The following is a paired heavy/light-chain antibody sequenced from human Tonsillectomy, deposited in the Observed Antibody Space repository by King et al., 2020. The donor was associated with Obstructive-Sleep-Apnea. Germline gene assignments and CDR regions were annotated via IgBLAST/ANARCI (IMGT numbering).Heavy chain of an antibody. CDR2: INLSGGST. D-gene: IGHD5-18*01. CDR1: GYTFNSYY. Sequence: QVQLVQSGAGVKKPGASVKVSCKASGYTFNSYYMHWVRQAPGQGLEWMGVINLSGGSTTYAQKFQGRFTMTGDTSTSTVYMELSGLRSEDTAVYYCAREDTAMLTAQDYWGQGTLVTVSS. J-gene: IGHJ4*02. V-gene: IGHV1-46*02. CDR3: AREDTAMLTAQDY.
Light chain of an antibody. CDR2: DVS. V-gene: IGLV2-11*01. Sequence: QSALTQPRSVSGSPGQSVTISCTGTSSDVGGYNYISWYQQHPGKAPKFMIYDVSKRPSGVPDRFSGSKSGNTASLTISGLQAEDEADYHCCSYAGNYTLVFGGGTKLTVL. CDR1: SSDVGGYNY. J-gene: IGLJ2*01. CDR3: CSYAGNYTLV.